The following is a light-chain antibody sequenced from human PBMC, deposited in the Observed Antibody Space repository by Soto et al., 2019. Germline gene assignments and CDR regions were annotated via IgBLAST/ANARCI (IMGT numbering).Light chain of an antibody. V-gene: IGLV2-8*01. J-gene: IGLJ3*02. CDR3: SSYAASNNFYFV. CDR2: EVT. CDR1: SSDVGGYNY. Sequence: QCARTQPPSASGAPGRSGTISCTGTSSDVGGYNYVSWYQQYPGRAPKLMIYEVTKRPSGVPDRFSGSKSGNTASLTVSGLQAEDEADYYCSSYAASNNFYFVFGGGTKVTVL.